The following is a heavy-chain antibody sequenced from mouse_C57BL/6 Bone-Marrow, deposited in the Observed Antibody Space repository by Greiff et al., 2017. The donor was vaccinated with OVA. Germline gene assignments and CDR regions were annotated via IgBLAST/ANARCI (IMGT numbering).Heavy chain of an antibody. D-gene: IGHD1-1*01. CDR2: IRLKSDNYAT. CDR3: TGPIDGSRGY. CDR1: GFTFSNYW. Sequence: EVMLVESGGGLVQPGGSMKLSCVASGFTFSNYWMNWVRQSPEKGLEWVAQIRLKSDNYATHYAESVKGRFTISRDDSKSSVYLQMNNLRAEDTGIYYCTGPIDGSRGYWGQGTTLTVSS. V-gene: IGHV6-3*01. J-gene: IGHJ2*01.